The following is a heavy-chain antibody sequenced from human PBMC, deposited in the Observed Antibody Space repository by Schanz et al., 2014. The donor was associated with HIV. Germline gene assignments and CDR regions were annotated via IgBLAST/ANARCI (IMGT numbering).Heavy chain of an antibody. CDR1: GFTFSDHY. CDR3: AKDRNHYDSRYRGKGNYYYYYGMDV. Sequence: VHLVESGGGLVQPGGSLRLSCAASGFTFSDHYMDWVRQAPGKGLEWVAVISYDGTNKKFADSVKGRFTISRDNSKNTLYLQMKSLRPEDTAVYYCAKDRNHYDSRYRGKGNYYYYYGMDVWGQGTTVTVSS. V-gene: IGHV3-30*18. CDR2: ISYDGTNK. J-gene: IGHJ6*02. D-gene: IGHD3-22*01.